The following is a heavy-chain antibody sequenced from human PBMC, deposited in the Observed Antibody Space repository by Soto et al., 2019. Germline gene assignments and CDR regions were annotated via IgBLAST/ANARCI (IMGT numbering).Heavy chain of an antibody. CDR2: ISSSSSSI. CDR1: GFTFSSYS. Sequence: GGSLRLSCAASGFTFSSYSMNWVRQAPGKGLEWVSSISSSSSSIYYADSVKGRFTISRDNAKNSLYLQMNSLRAEDTAVYYCARGTGVLDYWGQGTLVTVSS. CDR3: ARGTGVLDY. V-gene: IGHV3-21*01. J-gene: IGHJ4*02. D-gene: IGHD2-8*02.